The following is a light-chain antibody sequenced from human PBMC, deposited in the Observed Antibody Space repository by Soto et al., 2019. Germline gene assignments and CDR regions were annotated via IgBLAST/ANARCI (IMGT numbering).Light chain of an antibody. J-gene: IGLJ1*01. CDR3: NSYTSSTAYV. CDR2: EVS. Sequence: QSVLTQPASVSGSPGQSITISCTGASSDVGRYNYVSWYQLHPGKAPELIIYEVSNRPSGVSNRFSGSKSGNTASLTISGLRAEDEADYYCNSYTSSTAYVFGTGTKVTVL. V-gene: IGLV2-14*01. CDR1: SSDVGRYNY.